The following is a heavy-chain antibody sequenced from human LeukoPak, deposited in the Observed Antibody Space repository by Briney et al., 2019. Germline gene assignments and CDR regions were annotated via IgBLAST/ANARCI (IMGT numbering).Heavy chain of an antibody. V-gene: IGHV4-38-2*02. CDR3: ARGVGLTQGGTFDY. CDR2: IYHSGST. Sequence: PSETLSLTCTVSGYSISSGFYWGWIRQPPGKGLEWIGSIYHSGSTHYNSSLKSRVTISVDTSKNQLSLKLSSVTAADTAVYYCARGVGLTQGGTFDYWGQGALVTVSS. D-gene: IGHD1-1*01. J-gene: IGHJ4*02. CDR1: GYSISSGFY.